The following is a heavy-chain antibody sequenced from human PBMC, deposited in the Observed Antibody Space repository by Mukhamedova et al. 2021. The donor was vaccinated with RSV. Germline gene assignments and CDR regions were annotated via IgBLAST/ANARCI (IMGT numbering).Heavy chain of an antibody. J-gene: IGHJ1*01. CDR3: ATLAIYSGSSRSYFQH. D-gene: IGHD1-26*01. V-gene: IGHV3-7*03. Sequence: GDSVKGRFIISRDNAENLLYLQTNSLRAEDTAVYYCATLAIYSGSSRSYFQHWGRGTLVTVSS.